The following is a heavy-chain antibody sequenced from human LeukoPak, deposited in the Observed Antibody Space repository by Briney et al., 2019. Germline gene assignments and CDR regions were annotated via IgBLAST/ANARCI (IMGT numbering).Heavy chain of an antibody. D-gene: IGHD6-6*01. V-gene: IGHV1-18*01. J-gene: IGHJ4*02. CDR2: ISAYNGNT. CDR1: GYTFTSYG. Sequence: ASVKVSCXASGYTFTSYGISWVRQARGQGLEWMGWISAYNGNTNYAQKLQGRVTMTTDTSTSTAYMELRSLRSDDTAVYYCARGLKPTYSSSSAPLDYWGQGTLVTVSS. CDR3: ARGLKPTYSSSSAPLDY.